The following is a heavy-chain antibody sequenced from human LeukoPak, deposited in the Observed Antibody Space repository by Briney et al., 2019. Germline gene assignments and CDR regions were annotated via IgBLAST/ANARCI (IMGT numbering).Heavy chain of an antibody. CDR3: ARAFVVVVPAANWFGP. Sequence: SETLSLTCAVSGYSISSGYYWGWIRQPPGKGLEWIGSIYHSGSTYYNPSLKSRVTISVDTSKNQFSLKLSSVTAADTAVYYCARAFVVVVPAANWFGPWGQGTLVTVSS. CDR2: IYHSGST. CDR1: GYSISSGYY. J-gene: IGHJ5*02. V-gene: IGHV4-38-2*01. D-gene: IGHD2-2*01.